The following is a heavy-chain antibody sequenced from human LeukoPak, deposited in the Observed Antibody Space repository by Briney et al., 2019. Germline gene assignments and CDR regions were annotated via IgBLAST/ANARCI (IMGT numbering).Heavy chain of an antibody. CDR1: GGSISSGGYY. Sequence: PSQTLSLTCTVSGGSISSGGYYWSWIRQPPGKGLEWIGYIYHSGSTYYNPSLKSRVTISVDRSKSQFSLKLSSVTAADTAVYYCARGMAPGAFDIWGQGTMVTVSS. CDR3: ARGMAPGAFDI. J-gene: IGHJ3*02. CDR2: IYHSGST. D-gene: IGHD5-24*01. V-gene: IGHV4-30-2*01.